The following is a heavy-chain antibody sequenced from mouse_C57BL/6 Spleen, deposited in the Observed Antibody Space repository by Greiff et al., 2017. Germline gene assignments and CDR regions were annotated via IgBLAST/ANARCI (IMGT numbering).Heavy chain of an antibody. CDR2: ISSGGSYT. CDR3: ARRGYDGDYYAMDY. D-gene: IGHD2-2*01. V-gene: IGHV5-6*01. J-gene: IGHJ4*01. Sequence: EVQGVESGGDLVKPGGSLKLSCAASGFTFSSYGMSLVRQTPDKRLEWVATISSGGSYTYYPDSVKGRFTISRDNAKNTLYLQMSSLKSEDTAMYYCARRGYDGDYYAMDYWGQGTSVTVSS. CDR1: GFTFSSYG.